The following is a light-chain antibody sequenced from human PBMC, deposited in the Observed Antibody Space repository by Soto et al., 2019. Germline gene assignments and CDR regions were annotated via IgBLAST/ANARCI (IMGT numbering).Light chain of an antibody. CDR2: EVT. CDR3: SSYAGNDRLGV. V-gene: IGLV2-8*01. J-gene: IGLJ2*01. CDR1: SSDVGGYDY. Sequence: QAVVTQPPSASGSPGQSVTISCTGTSSDVGGYDYVSWYQQHPGKAPKLIIYEVTERPSGVPDRFSGSKSGNTASLTVSGLQSEDEANYYCSSYAGNDRLGVFGGGTKLTVL.